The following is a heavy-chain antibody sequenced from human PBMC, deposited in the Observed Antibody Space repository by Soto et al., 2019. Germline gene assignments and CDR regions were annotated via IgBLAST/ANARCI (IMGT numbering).Heavy chain of an antibody. Sequence: GGSLTLSCAASGFSISSCCLYWVRQAPGKGLEWVAVISYDGSNKYYADSVKGRFTISRDSSKNTLYLQMNSLRAEDTAVYYCAKNKVATRPYYSDYWGQGTLVTVSS. V-gene: IGHV3-30*18. D-gene: IGHD2-15*01. CDR2: ISYDGSNK. CDR3: AKNKVATRPYYSDY. CDR1: GFSISSCC. J-gene: IGHJ4*02.